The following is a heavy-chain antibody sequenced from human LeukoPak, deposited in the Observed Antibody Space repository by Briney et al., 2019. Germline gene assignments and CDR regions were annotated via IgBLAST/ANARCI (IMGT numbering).Heavy chain of an antibody. V-gene: IGHV1-69*05. CDR2: IIPIFGTA. CDR1: GGTFSSYA. Sequence: GASVKVSCKASGGTFSSYAISWVRQAPGQGLEWMGGIIPIFGTANYAQKFQGRVTITTDESTSTAYMELSSLRSEDTAVYYCAICAGSTSCYTLGSLLDYWGQGTLVTVS. D-gene: IGHD2-2*02. CDR3: AICAGSTSCYTLGSLLDY. J-gene: IGHJ4*02.